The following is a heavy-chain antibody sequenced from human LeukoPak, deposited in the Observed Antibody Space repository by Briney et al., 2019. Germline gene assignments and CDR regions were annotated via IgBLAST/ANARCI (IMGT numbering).Heavy chain of an antibody. D-gene: IGHD2/OR15-2a*01. Sequence: SVKVSCKASGGTFSSYAISWVRQAPGQGLEWMGGIIPIFGTANYAQKFQGRVTMTEDTSTDTAYMELSSLRSEDTAVYYCATDAPRISDAFDIWGQGTMVTVSS. CDR2: IIPIFGTA. V-gene: IGHV1-69*06. CDR3: ATDAPRISDAFDI. J-gene: IGHJ3*02. CDR1: GGTFSSYA.